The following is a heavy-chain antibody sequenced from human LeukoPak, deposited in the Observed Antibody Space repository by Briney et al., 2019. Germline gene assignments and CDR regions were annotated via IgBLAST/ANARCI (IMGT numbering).Heavy chain of an antibody. V-gene: IGHV3-15*01. Sequence: PGGSLRLSCAASGFTFSNAWMSWVRQAPGKGLEWVGRIKSKTDGGTTDYAAPVKGRFTISRDDSKNALYLQMNSLKTEDTAVYYCTTDLVFYYDYVWGSYRTNWGQGTLVTVSS. CDR2: IKSKTDGGTT. D-gene: IGHD3-16*02. CDR3: TTDLVFYYDYVWGSYRTN. CDR1: GFTFSNAW. J-gene: IGHJ4*02.